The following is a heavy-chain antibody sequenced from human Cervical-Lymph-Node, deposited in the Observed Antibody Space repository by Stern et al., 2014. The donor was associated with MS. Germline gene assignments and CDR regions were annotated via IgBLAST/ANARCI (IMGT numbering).Heavy chain of an antibody. CDR2: IYTSGST. D-gene: IGHD2-15*01. CDR3: ARDLAAVGFDY. Sequence: QLQLQESGPGLVKPSETLSLTCTVSGGSISSGSYYWSWIRQPAGKGLEWIGRIYTSGSTNYNPSLKSRVPISVDTSKNQPSLKLSSVTAADTAVYYCARDLAAVGFDYWGQGTLVTVSS. J-gene: IGHJ4*02. V-gene: IGHV4-61*02. CDR1: GGSISSGSYY.